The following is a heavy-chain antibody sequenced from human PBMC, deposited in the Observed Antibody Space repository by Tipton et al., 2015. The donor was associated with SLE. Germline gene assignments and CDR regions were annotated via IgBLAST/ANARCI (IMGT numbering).Heavy chain of an antibody. Sequence: TLSLTCIVSGGSINRSSFYWGWLRQPPGRRLEWIAGIHYSGITHYNPSLRSRVSISVDTSKNEFSLEMSSMTAADTAVYYCVVCSPSGCAYFDYWGQGRLVTVSS. CDR3: VVCSPSGCAYFDY. CDR1: GGSINRSSFY. D-gene: IGHD2-15*01. CDR2: IHYSGIT. V-gene: IGHV4-39*07. J-gene: IGHJ4*02.